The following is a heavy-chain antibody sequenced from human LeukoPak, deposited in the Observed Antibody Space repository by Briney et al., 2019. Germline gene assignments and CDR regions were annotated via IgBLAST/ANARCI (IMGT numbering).Heavy chain of an antibody. Sequence: GGSLRLSCAASGFTVSSKYMSWVRQAPGKGLEWVSVIYSGGNTHYADSVKGRFTISRDNSKNTLYLQMNSLRAEDTAVYYCAELGITMIGGVWGKGTTVTISS. D-gene: IGHD3-10*02. CDR1: GFTVSSKY. CDR3: AELGITMIGGV. CDR2: IYSGGNT. V-gene: IGHV3-66*01. J-gene: IGHJ6*04.